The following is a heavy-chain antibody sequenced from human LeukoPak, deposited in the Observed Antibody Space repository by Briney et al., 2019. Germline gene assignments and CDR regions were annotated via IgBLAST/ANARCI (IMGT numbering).Heavy chain of an antibody. V-gene: IGHV1-69*13. CDR2: IIPIFGTA. D-gene: IGHD4-11*01. Sequence: SVKVSCKASGGTFSSYAISWVRQAPGQGLEGMGGIIPIFGTANYAQKFQGRVTITADESTSTAYMELSSLRSEDTAVYYCARLHLRLYYYMDVWGKGTTVTVSS. CDR1: GGTFSSYA. CDR3: ARLHLRLYYYMDV. J-gene: IGHJ6*03.